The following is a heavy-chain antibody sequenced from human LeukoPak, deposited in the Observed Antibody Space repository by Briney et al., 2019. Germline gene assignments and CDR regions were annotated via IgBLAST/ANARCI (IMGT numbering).Heavy chain of an antibody. D-gene: IGHD3-10*01. Sequence: PSETLSLTCAVYGGSFSGYYWSWIRQPPGKGLEWIGEINHSGSTNYNPSLKSRVTISVDTSKNQFSLKLSSVTAADTAVYYCARVASILLWFGEPLRFFDYWGQGTLVTVSS. CDR1: GGSFSGYY. J-gene: IGHJ4*02. CDR2: INHSGST. V-gene: IGHV4-34*01. CDR3: ARVASILLWFGEPLRFFDY.